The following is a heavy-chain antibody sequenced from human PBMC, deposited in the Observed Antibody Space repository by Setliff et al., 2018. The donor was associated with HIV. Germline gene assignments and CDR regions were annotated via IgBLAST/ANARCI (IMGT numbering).Heavy chain of an antibody. J-gene: IGHJ6*03. CDR3: VRGYCSSTTCYEDYYYMDV. V-gene: IGHV4-59*01. Sequence: SETLSLTCTVSGGSISGYYWSWIRQPPGKGLENIGSIFFTGNTIYNPSLKARVTLSVEMSKNQVFLRLSSVTAADTAVYYCVRGYCSSTTCYEDYYYMDVWGKGSTVTVSS. CDR2: IFFTGNT. CDR1: GGSISGYY. D-gene: IGHD2-2*01.